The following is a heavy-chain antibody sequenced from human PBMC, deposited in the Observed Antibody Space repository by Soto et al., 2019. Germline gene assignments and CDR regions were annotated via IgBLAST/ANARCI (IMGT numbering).Heavy chain of an antibody. J-gene: IGHJ4*02. Sequence: SETLSLTCTVSGGSISSSSYYWGWIRQPPGKGLEWIGSIYYSGSTYYNPSLKSRVTISVDTSKNQFSLKLSSVTAADTAVYYCARDYYDSSGYYDEYYFDYWGQGTLVTVSS. CDR1: GGSISSSSYY. V-gene: IGHV4-39*02. D-gene: IGHD3-22*01. CDR3: ARDYYDSSGYYDEYYFDY. CDR2: IYYSGST.